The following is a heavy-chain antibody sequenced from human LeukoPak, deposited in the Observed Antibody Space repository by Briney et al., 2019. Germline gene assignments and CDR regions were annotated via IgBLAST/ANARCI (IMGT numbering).Heavy chain of an antibody. CDR3: ARRSDSGSDDGEDYFDY. J-gene: IGHJ4*02. Sequence: SETLSLTCTVSGGSIYSTTFYWGWIRPPPGQGLEWIGSMYYDGITYHNPSLKSRVTISVDTSNNQFSLKLTSVTAADTAVYFCARRSDSGSDDGEDYFDYWGQGTLVTVSS. V-gene: IGHV4-39*01. D-gene: IGHD1-26*01. CDR1: GGSIYSTTFY. CDR2: MYYDGIT.